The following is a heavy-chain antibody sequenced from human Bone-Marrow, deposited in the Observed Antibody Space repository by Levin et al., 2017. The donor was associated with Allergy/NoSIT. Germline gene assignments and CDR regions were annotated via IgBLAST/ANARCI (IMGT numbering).Heavy chain of an antibody. CDR1: GFTFSIYS. CDR3: VRGIIGDVRVAHKEAFDV. V-gene: IGHV3-21*01. J-gene: IGHJ3*01. D-gene: IGHD2/OR15-2a*01. CDR2: ISSDSSDL. Sequence: GGSLRLSCTVSGFTFSIYSIYWVRQVPGKGLEWISSISSDSSDLYYADSVKGRFTISRDNAKNSLNLQVSSLRAEDTAVYHCVRGIIGDVRVAHKEAFDVWGQGTMVTVSS.